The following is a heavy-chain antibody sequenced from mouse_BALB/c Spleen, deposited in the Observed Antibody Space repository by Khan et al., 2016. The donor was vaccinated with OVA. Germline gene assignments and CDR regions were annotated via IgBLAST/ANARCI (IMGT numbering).Heavy chain of an antibody. J-gene: IGHJ3*01. V-gene: IGHV1S81*02. Sequence: QVQLQQSGAELVKPGASVKLSCKASGYIFTSYYIYWVKQRPGQGLGWIGEINPSDGGTNFNEKFKSRATLTVDRSSSTTYMQLSSLTSEDSAVYYCTRGGVSSFAYWGQGTLVTVSA. D-gene: IGHD1-1*02. CDR1: GYIFTSYY. CDR2: INPSDGGT. CDR3: TRGGVSSFAY.